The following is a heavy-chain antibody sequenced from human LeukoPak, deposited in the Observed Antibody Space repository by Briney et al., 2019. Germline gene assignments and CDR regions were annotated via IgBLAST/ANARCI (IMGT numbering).Heavy chain of an antibody. CDR3: AKGRGYSSSWYYFDY. CDR1: GFTFSSYA. Sequence: PGGSLRLSCAASGFTFSSYAMSWVRQAPGKGLEWLSAISGSGGSTYYADSVKGRFTISRGNPKNTLYLQMNSLRAEDTAVYYCAKGRGYSSSWYYFDYWGQGTLVTVSS. CDR2: ISGSGGST. V-gene: IGHV3-23*01. D-gene: IGHD6-13*01. J-gene: IGHJ4*02.